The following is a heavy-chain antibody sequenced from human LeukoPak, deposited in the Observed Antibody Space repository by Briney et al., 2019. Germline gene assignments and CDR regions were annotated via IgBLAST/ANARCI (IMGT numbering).Heavy chain of an antibody. V-gene: IGHV3-33*01. Sequence: GGSLRLSCAAPGFTFSSYGMHWVRQAPGKGLEWVAVIWYDGSNKYYADSVKGRFTISRDNSKNTLYLQMNSLRAEDTAVYYCARVGDYGSGSILYYYYGMDVWGQGTTVTVSS. CDR2: IWYDGSNK. D-gene: IGHD3-10*01. J-gene: IGHJ6*02. CDR3: ARVGDYGSGSILYYYYGMDV. CDR1: GFTFSSYG.